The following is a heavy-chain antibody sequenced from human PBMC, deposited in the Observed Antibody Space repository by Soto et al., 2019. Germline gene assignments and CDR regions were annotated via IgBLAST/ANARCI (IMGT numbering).Heavy chain of an antibody. Sequence: SVQVSCKASGYTFTSYGISWVRQPPGQRLEWMGGIIHIFGTANYAQKFKGRVTITADKSTNTAYMELSCLSSEDTAVYYCARVPHDSSGYYYFDYWGQGTLVTVSS. CDR1: GYTFTSYG. CDR3: ARVPHDSSGYYYFDY. CDR2: IIHIFGTA. V-gene: IGHV1-69*06. D-gene: IGHD3-22*01. J-gene: IGHJ4*02.